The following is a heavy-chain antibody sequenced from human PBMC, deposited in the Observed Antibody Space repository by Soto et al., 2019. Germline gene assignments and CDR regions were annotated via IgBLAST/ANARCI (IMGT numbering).Heavy chain of an antibody. D-gene: IGHD5-12*01. Sequence: SETLSLTCTVSGGSVSSGDYFWSWIRQPPGKGLEWIGYIYDSGSSYYNPSLKSRVTMSVDTSKNQFSLKLRSVTAADTAMYYCAREKGYISGPKNFDSWGQGTLVTSPQ. CDR3: AREKGYISGPKNFDS. V-gene: IGHV4-30-4*01. CDR2: IYDSGSS. J-gene: IGHJ4*02. CDR1: GGSVSSGDYF.